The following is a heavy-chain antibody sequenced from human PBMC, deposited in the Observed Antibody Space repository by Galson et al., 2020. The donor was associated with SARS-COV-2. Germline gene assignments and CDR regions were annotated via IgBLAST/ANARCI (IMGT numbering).Heavy chain of an antibody. V-gene: IGHV3-15*07. J-gene: IGHJ4*02. CDR1: GIVFNDAW. CDR3: TATRHVPLFLDY. D-gene: IGHD2-2*01. Sequence: GGSLRLSCAASGIVFNDAWMNWVRQAPGKGLEYVGHIRSEADGGTAAYAAAVRGRFTISREDSKNTVYLQMDSLKTEDTAVYFCTATRHVPLFLDYWGQGTLVTVSS. CDR2: IRSEADGGTA.